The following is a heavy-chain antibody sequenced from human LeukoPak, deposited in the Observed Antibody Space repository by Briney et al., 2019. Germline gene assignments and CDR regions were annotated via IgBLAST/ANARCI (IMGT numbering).Heavy chain of an antibody. CDR2: ISYDGSNE. CDR3: ARVGYYSSGPFSYFDY. CDR1: GFTFSRYA. Sequence: GGSLRLSCAASGFTFSRYAMHWVRQAPGKGLEWVAVISYDGSNEYYADSVKGRFTIPRDGSENTLYLQMNSLRVEDTAVYYCARVGYYSSGPFSYFDYWGQGTLVTVSS. V-gene: IGHV3-30-3*01. J-gene: IGHJ4*02. D-gene: IGHD3-10*01.